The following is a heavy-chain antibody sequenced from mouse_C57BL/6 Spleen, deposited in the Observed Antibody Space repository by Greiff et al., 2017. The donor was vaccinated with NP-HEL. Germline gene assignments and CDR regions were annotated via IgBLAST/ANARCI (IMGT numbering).Heavy chain of an antibody. V-gene: IGHV5-17*01. CDR1: GFTFSDYG. Sequence: DVQLVESGGGLVKPGGSLKLSCAASGFTFSDYGMHWVRQAPEKGLEWVAYISSGSSTIYYADTVKGRFTISRDNAKNTLFLQMTSLRSEDTAMYYCARGLGSFDYWGQGTTLTVSS. J-gene: IGHJ2*01. D-gene: IGHD4-1*01. CDR2: ISSGSSTI. CDR3: ARGLGSFDY.